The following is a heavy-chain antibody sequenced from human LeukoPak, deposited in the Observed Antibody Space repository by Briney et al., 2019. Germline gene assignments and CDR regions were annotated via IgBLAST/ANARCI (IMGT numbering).Heavy chain of an antibody. J-gene: IGHJ6*03. CDR2: IHPNSGGT. CDR1: GYTFTGYY. D-gene: IGHD5-12*01. Sequence: ASVKVSCKASGYTFTGYYMHWVRQAPGQGLEWMGWIHPNSGGTNYAQKFQGRVTMTRDTSISTAYMELSRLRSDDTAVYYCARDRTDSGYVAYYMDVWGKGTTVTISS. V-gene: IGHV1-2*02. CDR3: ARDRTDSGYVAYYMDV.